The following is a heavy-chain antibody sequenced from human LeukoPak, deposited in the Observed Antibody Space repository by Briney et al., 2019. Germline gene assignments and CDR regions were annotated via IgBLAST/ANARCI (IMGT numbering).Heavy chain of an antibody. Sequence: TVNVSCEASGGTFSSYAISWVRQAPGQGLEWMGGIIPIFGTANYAQKFQGRVTITADESTSTAYMELSSLRAEDTAVYYCARQMTPHGNFDYWGKGTLVTVSS. D-gene: IGHD5-24*01. CDR2: IIPIFGTA. CDR1: GGTFSSYA. J-gene: IGHJ4*02. V-gene: IGHV1-69*13. CDR3: ARQMTPHGNFDY.